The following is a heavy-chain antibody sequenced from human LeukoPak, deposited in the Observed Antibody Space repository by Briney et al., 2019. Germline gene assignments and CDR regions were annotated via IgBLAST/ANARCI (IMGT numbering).Heavy chain of an antibody. CDR2: IRYDGSNK. Sequence: GGSLRLSCAASGFTFSSYGMHWVRQAPGKGLEWVAFIRYDGSNKYYADSVKGRFTISRDNSKNTLYLQMNSLRAEDTAVYYCAKDRYCSSTSCYKGLTGTTYSFDYWGQGTLVTVSS. V-gene: IGHV3-30*02. D-gene: IGHD2-2*02. CDR1: GFTFSSYG. CDR3: AKDRYCSSTSCYKGLTGTTYSFDY. J-gene: IGHJ4*02.